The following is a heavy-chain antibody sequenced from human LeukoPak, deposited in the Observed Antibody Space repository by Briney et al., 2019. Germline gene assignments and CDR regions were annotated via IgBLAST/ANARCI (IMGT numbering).Heavy chain of an antibody. CDR2: IYPYTGAT. D-gene: IGHD3-10*01. CDR1: GYTFSGTGWS. CDR3: ARDGPAQMVDFDY. Sequence: DSVKVSCKASGYTFSGTGWSLYRLRQAPGQGLECMGWIYPYTGATHYAQKFQGRVAMTRDTSISTAYMELSRLRPDDTAVYYCARDGPAQMVDFDYWGQGTLVTVSS. V-gene: IGHV1-2*02. J-gene: IGHJ4*02.